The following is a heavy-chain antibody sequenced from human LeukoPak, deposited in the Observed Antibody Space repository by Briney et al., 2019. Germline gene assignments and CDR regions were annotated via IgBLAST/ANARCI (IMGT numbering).Heavy chain of an antibody. Sequence: GGSLRLSCAASGFTFSSYAMSWVRQAPGKGLEWVSVISGSGGSTYYADSVKGRFTISRDNSKNTLYLQMNSLRAEDTAVYYCAKDWRGAVVPRAFDIWGQGTMVTVSS. D-gene: IGHD2-2*01. CDR3: AKDWRGAVVPRAFDI. J-gene: IGHJ3*02. CDR2: ISGSGGST. V-gene: IGHV3-23*01. CDR1: GFTFSSYA.